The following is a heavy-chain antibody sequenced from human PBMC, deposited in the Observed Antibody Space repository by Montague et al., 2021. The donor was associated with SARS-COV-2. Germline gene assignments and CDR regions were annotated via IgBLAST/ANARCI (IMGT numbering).Heavy chain of an antibody. D-gene: IGHD5-12*01. CDR3: ARRGRKLLPVATTIGGFDI. J-gene: IGHJ3*02. CDR2: IYDSGST. Sequence: SETLSLTCTVSGGSISSSNYYWDWLRQPPGKGLAWIGSIYDSGSTYYNPSLKSRVTISVDTSKNHFSLKLSSVTASDTAVYYCARRGRKLLPVATTIGGFDIWGQGTMVTVSS. V-gene: IGHV4-39*02. CDR1: GGSISSSNYY.